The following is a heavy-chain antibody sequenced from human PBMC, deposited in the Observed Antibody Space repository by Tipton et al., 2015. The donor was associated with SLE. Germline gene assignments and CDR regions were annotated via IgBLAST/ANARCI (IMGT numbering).Heavy chain of an antibody. CDR3: AGVSRDAFEI. J-gene: IGHJ3*02. V-gene: IGHV4-59*01. CDR1: GGSISSYY. Sequence: TLSLTCTVSGGSISSYYWSWIRQPPGKGLEWIGYIYYSGNTNYNPSLKSRVTISVDRSKTQFSLNLSSVTAADTAVYYCAGVSRDAFEIWGQGTMVTVSS. CDR2: IYYSGNT. D-gene: IGHD5/OR15-5a*01.